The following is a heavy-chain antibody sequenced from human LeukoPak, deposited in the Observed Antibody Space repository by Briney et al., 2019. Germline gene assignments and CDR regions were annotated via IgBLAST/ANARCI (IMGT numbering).Heavy chain of an antibody. J-gene: IGHJ4*02. CDR1: GFTFSGYN. CDR2: ISSSSSTI. Sequence: GGSLRLSCAASGFTFSGYNMNWVRQAPGKGLEWVSYISSSSSTIYYADSVRGRFTISRDNSKNTLYLQMASLRGEDMAVYYCTTYGSGRKFDYWGQGILVTVSS. V-gene: IGHV3-48*01. CDR3: TTYGSGRKFDY. D-gene: IGHD3-10*01.